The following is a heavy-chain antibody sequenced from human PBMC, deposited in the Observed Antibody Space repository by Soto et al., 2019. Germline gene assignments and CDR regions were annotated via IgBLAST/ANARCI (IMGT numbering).Heavy chain of an antibody. V-gene: IGHV4-39*01. D-gene: IGHD6-13*01. CDR1: GGSISSSSYY. J-gene: IGHJ5*02. CDR2: IYYSGST. Sequence: QLQLQESGPGLVKPSETLSLTCTVSGGSISSSSYYWGWIRQPPGKGLEWIGSIYYSGSTYYNPSLKSRVTISVDTSKNQFSLKLSSVTAADTAVYYCARHRIAAAVAYNWFDPWGQGTPVTVSS. CDR3: ARHRIAAAVAYNWFDP.